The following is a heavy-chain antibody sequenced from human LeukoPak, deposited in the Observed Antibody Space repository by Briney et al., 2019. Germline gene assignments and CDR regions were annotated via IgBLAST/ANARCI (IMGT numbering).Heavy chain of an antibody. CDR3: AKDVTGDIVATIIDY. CDR2: ISGSGGST. D-gene: IGHD5-12*01. CDR1: GFTFSSYA. Sequence: GGSLRLSCAASGFTFSSYAMSWVRQAPGKGLEWVSAISGSGGSTYCADSVKGRFTISRDNSKNTLYLQMNSLRAEDTAVYYCAKDVTGDIVATIIDYWGQGTLVTVSS. V-gene: IGHV3-23*01. J-gene: IGHJ4*02.